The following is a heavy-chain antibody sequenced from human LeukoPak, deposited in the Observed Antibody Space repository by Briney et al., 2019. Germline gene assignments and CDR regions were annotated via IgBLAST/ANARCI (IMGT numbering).Heavy chain of an antibody. CDR1: GGSFSGYY. CDR2: INHSGST. D-gene: IGHD6-19*01. V-gene: IGHV4-34*01. CDR3: ARGARIAVVYWYFDL. J-gene: IGHJ2*01. Sequence: SETQSLTCAVYGGSFSGYYWSWIRQPPGKGLEWIGEINHSGSTNYNPSLKSRVTISVDTSKNQFSLKLSSVTAADTAVYYCARGARIAVVYWYFDLWGRGTLVTVSS.